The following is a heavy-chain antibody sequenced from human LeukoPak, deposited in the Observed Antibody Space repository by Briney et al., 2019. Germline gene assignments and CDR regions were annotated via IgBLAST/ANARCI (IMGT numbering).Heavy chain of an antibody. D-gene: IGHD1-1*01. J-gene: IGHJ4*02. CDR3: AKGQELDDGVFDS. Sequence: PGGSLRLSCTASGFTFSSLAMTWVRQAPGKGLEWVSTIRSNGDTTYNADSVKGRFTISRDNSKNTLYLELNSLRVEDTVTFYCAKGQELDDGVFDSWGQGTTVTVSS. V-gene: IGHV3-23*01. CDR2: IRSNGDTT. CDR1: GFTFSSLA.